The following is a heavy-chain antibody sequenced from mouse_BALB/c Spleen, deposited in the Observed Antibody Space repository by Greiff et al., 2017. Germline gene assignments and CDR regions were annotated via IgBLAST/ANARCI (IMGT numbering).Heavy chain of an antibody. V-gene: IGHV14-3*02. CDR1: GFNIKDTY. CDR3: AKDSSGYGYYAMDD. Sequence: EVQLQQSGAELVKPGASVKLSCTASGFNIKDTYMHWVKQRPEQGLEWIGRIDPANGNTKYDPKFQGKATITADTSSNTAYLQLSSLTSEDTAVYYGAKDSSGYGYYAMDDWGQGTSVTVSS. D-gene: IGHD3-2*01. J-gene: IGHJ4*01. CDR2: IDPANGNT.